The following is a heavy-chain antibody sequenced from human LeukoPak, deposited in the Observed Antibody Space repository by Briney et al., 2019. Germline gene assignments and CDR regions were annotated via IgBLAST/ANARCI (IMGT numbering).Heavy chain of an antibody. D-gene: IGHD6-19*01. CDR2: INPNSGGT. CDR3: ARDGSSGWLLNGMDV. CDR1: GYTFTGYY. Sequence: ASVKVSCKASGYTFTGYYMHWVRQAPGQGLEWMGWINPNSGGTNYAQKFQGRVTMTRDTSISTAYMELSRLRSDDTAVYCCARDGSSGWLLNGMDVWGQGTTVTVSS. V-gene: IGHV1-2*02. J-gene: IGHJ6*02.